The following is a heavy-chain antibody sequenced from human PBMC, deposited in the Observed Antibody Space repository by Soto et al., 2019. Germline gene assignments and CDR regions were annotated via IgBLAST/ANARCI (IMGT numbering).Heavy chain of an antibody. Sequence: ASVKVSCKTSGYTFSNYGITWVRQAPGQPLEWLGWISLYSDGTNYAQKFQGRVFMTTDTSTTTAYMELRSLRSDDTAVYYCARVVPGAEAWFGPWGQGTLVTVSS. CDR2: ISLYSDGT. J-gene: IGHJ5*02. CDR3: ARVVPGAEAWFGP. V-gene: IGHV1-18*01. CDR1: GYTFSNYG. D-gene: IGHD2-2*01.